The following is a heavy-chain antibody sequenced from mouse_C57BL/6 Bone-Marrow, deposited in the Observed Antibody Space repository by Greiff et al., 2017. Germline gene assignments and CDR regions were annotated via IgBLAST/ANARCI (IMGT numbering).Heavy chain of an antibody. CDR2: ISTYYGDA. CDR1: GYTFTDYA. V-gene: IGHV1-67*01. J-gene: IGHJ1*03. D-gene: IGHD1-1*01. Sequence: QVQLQQSGPELVRPGVSVKISCKGSGYTFTDYAMHWVKQSHAKSLEWIGVISTYYGDASYNQKFKDKATMTVDKSSSTAYMELARLTSEDSAVYYCAREGVRTVLAPRWYFDVWGTGTTVTVSS. CDR3: AREGVRTVLAPRWYFDV.